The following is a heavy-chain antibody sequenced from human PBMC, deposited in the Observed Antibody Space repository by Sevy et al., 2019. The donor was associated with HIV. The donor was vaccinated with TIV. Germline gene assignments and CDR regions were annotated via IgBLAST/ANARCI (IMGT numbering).Heavy chain of an antibody. D-gene: IGHD6-6*01. CDR2: MNPNSGNT. Sequence: SVKVSCKASGYTFTSYDINWVRQATGQGLEGMGWMNPNSGNTCYAQKFQGRVTMTRNTSISTAYMELRSLRSEDTAVYYCARAPKRIADRQRTYYGMDVWGQGTTVTVSS. J-gene: IGHJ6*02. CDR1: GYTFTSYD. V-gene: IGHV1-8*01. CDR3: ARAPKRIADRQRTYYGMDV.